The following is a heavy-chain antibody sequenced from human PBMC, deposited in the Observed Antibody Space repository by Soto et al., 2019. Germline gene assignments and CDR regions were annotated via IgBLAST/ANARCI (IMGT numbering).Heavy chain of an antibody. CDR2: IYSNGDT. Sequence: EVQLVETGGGLIQPGGSLRLSCAASGFSVGSNYMTWVRQSPGKGLEWVSLIYSNGDTDYADPVKGRFSISRDNFKNTLYLQMNNLRAEDTAVYHCARKSDSSPVPEADGVWGRGTLVTVSS. V-gene: IGHV3-53*02. CDR3: ARKSDSSPVPEADGV. D-gene: IGHD2-8*01. CDR1: GFSVGSNY. J-gene: IGHJ4*02.